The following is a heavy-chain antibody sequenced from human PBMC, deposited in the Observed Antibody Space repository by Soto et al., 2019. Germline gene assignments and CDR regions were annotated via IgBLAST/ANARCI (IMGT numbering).Heavy chain of an antibody. Sequence: QMQLVQSGPEVKKPGTSVKVSCKASGFTFTSSAMQWVRQARGQRLEWIGWIVVGSGNTNYAQKFQERVTITRDLSTRAAYMELSSLRSEDTAVYYCAAEVWFGEHDAFDIWGQGTMVTVSS. J-gene: IGHJ3*02. CDR1: GFTFTSSA. CDR2: IVVGSGNT. D-gene: IGHD3-10*01. CDR3: AAEVWFGEHDAFDI. V-gene: IGHV1-58*02.